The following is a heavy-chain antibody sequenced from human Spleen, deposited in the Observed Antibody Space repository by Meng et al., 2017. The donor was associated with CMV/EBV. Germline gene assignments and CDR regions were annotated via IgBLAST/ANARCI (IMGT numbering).Heavy chain of an antibody. CDR1: GFSFSSYA. CDR3: ATGPQKSYFDY. J-gene: IGHJ4*02. Sequence: GESLKISCAASGFSFSSYAMSWVRQAPGKGLEWVSMIFGGGRTYYADSVKGQFTISRDTSKNTLYLQMNSLTTEDTAVYYCATGPQKSYFDYWGQGTLVTVSS. CDR2: IFGGGRT. V-gene: IGHV3-66*02.